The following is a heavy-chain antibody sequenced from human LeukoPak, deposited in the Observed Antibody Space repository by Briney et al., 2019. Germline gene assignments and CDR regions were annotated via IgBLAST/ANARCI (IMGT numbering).Heavy chain of an antibody. V-gene: IGHV3-23*01. D-gene: IGHD6-13*01. CDR1: GFTFGSYA. CDR3: AKGSLGSWYYFDY. Sequence: GGSLRLSCAASGFTFGSYAMSWVRQAPGKGPELVSTFSRSATDTYYADSVKGRFTIFRDNSKNTLYLQMNSLRAEDTAVYYCAKGSLGSWYYFDYWGQGTLVTVSS. CDR2: FSRSATDT. J-gene: IGHJ4*02.